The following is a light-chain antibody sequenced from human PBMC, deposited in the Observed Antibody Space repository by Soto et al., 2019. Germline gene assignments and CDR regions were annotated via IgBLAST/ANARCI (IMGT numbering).Light chain of an antibody. CDR3: QQYGNSPQT. V-gene: IGKV3-15*01. Sequence: EILMTQSPDTLSVSPGESATLSCRASQRVYSNLAWYQQRPGQAPRLLIYGASTRATGVPARFSGRGSGTEFTLTISSLQSEDFAVYYCQQYGNSPQTFGQGTKVDIK. CDR2: GAS. CDR1: QRVYSN. J-gene: IGKJ1*01.